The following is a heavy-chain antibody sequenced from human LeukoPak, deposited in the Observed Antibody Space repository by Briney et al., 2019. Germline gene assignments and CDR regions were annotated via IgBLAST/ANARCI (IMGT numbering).Heavy chain of an antibody. Sequence: GGSLRLSCAASGFTFSSYGMHWVRQAPDKGLEWVAVIWYDGSNKYYADSVKGRFTISRDNSKNTLYLQMNSLRAEDTAVYYCARGSRLTTVVTQVAYWGQGTLVTVSS. J-gene: IGHJ4*02. CDR2: IWYDGSNK. CDR3: ARGSRLTTVVTQVAY. CDR1: GFTFSSYG. V-gene: IGHV3-33*01. D-gene: IGHD4-23*01.